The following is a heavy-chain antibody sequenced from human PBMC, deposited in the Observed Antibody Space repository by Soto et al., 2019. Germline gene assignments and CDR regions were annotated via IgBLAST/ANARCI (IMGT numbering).Heavy chain of an antibody. V-gene: IGHV3-9*01. D-gene: IGHD6-13*01. CDR1: GFTFDDYA. CDR3: AKGGSAALISAAGTGNWFDP. J-gene: IGHJ5*02. CDR2: ISWSGTNI. Sequence: EVHLVESGGGLVQPGRSLKLSCVASGFTFDDYAMYWVRQAPGKGPEWVSGISWSGTNIAYADSVKGRFTISRDNAKNTLYLQMNSLRADDTALYYCAKGGSAALISAAGTGNWFDPLGPGKPGHRLI.